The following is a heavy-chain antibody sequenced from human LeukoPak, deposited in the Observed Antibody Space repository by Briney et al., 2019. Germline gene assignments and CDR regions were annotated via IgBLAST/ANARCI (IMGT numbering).Heavy chain of an antibody. CDR3: ARRGEQVYPNWFDP. CDR1: GGSFSGYY. V-gene: IGHV4-34*01. J-gene: IGHJ5*02. Sequence: SETLSLTCAVYGGSFSGYYWSWIRQPPGKGLEWIGEINHSGSTNYNPSLKSRVIISVDTSKNQFSLKLTSVIAADTAVYCCARRGEQVYPNWFDPWGQGTLVTVSS. D-gene: IGHD1/OR15-1a*01. CDR2: INHSGST.